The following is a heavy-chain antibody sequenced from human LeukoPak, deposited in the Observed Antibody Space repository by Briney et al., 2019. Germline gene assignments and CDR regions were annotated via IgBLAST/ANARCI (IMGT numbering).Heavy chain of an antibody. D-gene: IGHD5/OR15-5a*01. CDR1: GGSISSSSYY. CDR3: ARDPGLPYNWFDP. CDR2: IYYSGST. J-gene: IGHJ5*02. Sequence: SETLSLTCTVSGGSISSSSYYWGWIRQPPGKGLEWIGSIYYSGSTYYNPSLKSRVTISVDTSKNQFSLKLSSVTAADTAVYYCARDPGLPYNWFDPWGQGTLVTVSS. V-gene: IGHV4-39*07.